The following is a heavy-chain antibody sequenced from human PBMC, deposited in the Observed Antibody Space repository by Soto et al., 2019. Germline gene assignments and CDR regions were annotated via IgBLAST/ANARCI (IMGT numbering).Heavy chain of an antibody. CDR2: IYYSGST. CDR3: ARASLATVTTFDY. J-gene: IGHJ4*02. CDR1: GGSISSGGYY. D-gene: IGHD4-17*01. Sequence: PSETLSLTCTVSGGSISSGGYYWSWIRQHPGKGLEWIGYIYYSGSTYYNPSLKSRVTISVDTSKNQFSLKLSSVTAADTAVYYCARASLATVTTFDYWGQGTLVTVLL. V-gene: IGHV4-31*03.